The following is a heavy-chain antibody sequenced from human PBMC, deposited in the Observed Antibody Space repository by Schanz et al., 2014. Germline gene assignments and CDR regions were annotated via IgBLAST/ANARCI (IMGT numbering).Heavy chain of an antibody. D-gene: IGHD3-9*01. Sequence: QVQLQETGPGLVKPSETLSLTCTVSGGSMSSYYWTWIRQPPGKGLEWIGYIYYSGSTNYNPSLRSRVTISVDTSKNQFPLKLSSVTAADTAVYYCARQILIGAFDIWGQGTMVTVSS. CDR1: GGSMSSYY. CDR2: IYYSGST. CDR3: ARQILIGAFDI. J-gene: IGHJ3*02. V-gene: IGHV4-59*08.